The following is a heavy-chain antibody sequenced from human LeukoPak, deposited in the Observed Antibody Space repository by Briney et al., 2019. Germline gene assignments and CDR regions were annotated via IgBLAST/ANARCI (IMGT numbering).Heavy chain of an antibody. Sequence: GASVKVSCKASGYTFTGYYMHWVRQAPGQGLEWMGWINPNSGGTNYAQKFKGRVTMTRDTSISTAYMELSRLRSDDTAVYYCASSLDIVVVPAAISLDYWGQGTLVTVSS. CDR1: GYTFTGYY. V-gene: IGHV1-2*02. J-gene: IGHJ4*02. CDR3: ASSLDIVVVPAAISLDY. D-gene: IGHD2-2*03. CDR2: INPNSGGT.